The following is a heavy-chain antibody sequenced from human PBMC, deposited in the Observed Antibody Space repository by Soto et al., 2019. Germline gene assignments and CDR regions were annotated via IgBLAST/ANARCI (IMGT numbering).Heavy chain of an antibody. J-gene: IGHJ5*02. CDR1: GGSIRCYY. CDR2: IYTSGST. V-gene: IGHV4-4*07. Sequence: PSETLSLSCTVAGGSIRCYYWSSIRQPAGKGLEWIGRIYTSGSTNYNPSLESRVTMSVDTSKNQSSLKLSSVTAADTAVYYCARDSSTSCYNWFDPWGQGTMVTVSP. D-gene: IGHD2-2*01. CDR3: ARDSSTSCYNWFDP.